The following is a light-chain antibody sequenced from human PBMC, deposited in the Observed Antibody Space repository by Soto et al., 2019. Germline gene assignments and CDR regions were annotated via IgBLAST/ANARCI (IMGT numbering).Light chain of an antibody. CDR2: GSS. CDR1: QSISSSY. J-gene: IGKJ3*01. V-gene: IGKV3-20*01. Sequence: EIVWTQSPGTLSLSPGDRATLSCRASQSISSSYLAWYQQKPGEAHRHLVDGSSSRATGIPDRFSGSGSGTDFTLTISRLEPEDFAGYYCQQYGSSRFTFGPGTKVDIK. CDR3: QQYGSSRFT.